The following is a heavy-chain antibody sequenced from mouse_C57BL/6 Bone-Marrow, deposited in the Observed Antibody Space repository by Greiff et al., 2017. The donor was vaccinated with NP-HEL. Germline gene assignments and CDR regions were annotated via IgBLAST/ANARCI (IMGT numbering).Heavy chain of an antibody. CDR2: ISYDGSN. CDR1: GYSITSGYY. CDR3: ARGTTPAYYSNHWYFDV. J-gene: IGHJ1*03. D-gene: IGHD2-5*01. V-gene: IGHV3-6*01. Sequence: EVKLMESGPGLVKPSQSLSLTCSVTGYSITSGYYWNWIRQFPGNKLEWMGYISYDGSNNYNPSLKNRISITRDTSKNQFFLKLNSVTTEDTATYYCARGTTPAYYSNHWYFDVWGTGTTGTVSS.